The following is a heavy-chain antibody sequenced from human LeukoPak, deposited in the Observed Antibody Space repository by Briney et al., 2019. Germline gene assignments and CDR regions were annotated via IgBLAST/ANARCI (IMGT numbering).Heavy chain of an antibody. D-gene: IGHD3-22*01. V-gene: IGHV3-30*03. Sequence: GGSLRLSCAASGFTFSSYGMHWVRQAPGKGLEWVAVISYDGSSKYYADSVKGRFTISRDNSKNTLYLQMNSLRAEDTAVYYCARGRYYYDSSGYYPDPWGQGTLVTVSS. CDR2: ISYDGSSK. CDR1: GFTFSSYG. J-gene: IGHJ5*02. CDR3: ARGRYYYDSSGYYPDP.